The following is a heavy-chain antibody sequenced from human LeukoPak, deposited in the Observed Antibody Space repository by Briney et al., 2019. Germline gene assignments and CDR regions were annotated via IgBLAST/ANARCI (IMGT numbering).Heavy chain of an antibody. CDR1: GYTFTAYY. V-gene: IGHV1-46*01. CDR3: ARDRNGIAVAGDFDY. CDR2: INPSGGSK. D-gene: IGHD6-19*01. Sequence: ASVKVSCEASGYTFTAYYMHWVRQAPGQGLEGMGIINPSGGSKSYAQNFQGRVTLTSDTSTSTVYMELSSLRTGDAAVYYCARDRNGIAVAGDFDYWGQGTLVTVSS. J-gene: IGHJ4*02.